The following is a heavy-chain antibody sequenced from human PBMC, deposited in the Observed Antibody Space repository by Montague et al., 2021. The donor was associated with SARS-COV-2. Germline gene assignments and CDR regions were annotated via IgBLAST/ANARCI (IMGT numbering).Heavy chain of an antibody. J-gene: IGHJ4*02. CDR2: INYRGGT. V-gene: IGHV4-59*01. CDR1: GGSISGYY. Sequence: SETLSLTCSVSGGSISGYYWSWIRQPPGKGLGWFGYINYRGGTNYYPSLQSRVTISADTSTNQFFLELSSVIAADTAMDYCARVGTRLNDYDGSGYFDYWGQGALVIVSS. CDR3: ARVGTRLNDYDGSGYFDY. D-gene: IGHD3-22*01.